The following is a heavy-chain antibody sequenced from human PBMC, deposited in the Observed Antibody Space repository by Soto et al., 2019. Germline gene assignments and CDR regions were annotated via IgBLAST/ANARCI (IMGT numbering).Heavy chain of an antibody. J-gene: IGHJ5*02. Sequence: PGGSLRLSCAASGFTFSDYYMSWIRQAPGKGLEWVSYISSSGSTIYYADSVKGRFTISRDNAKNSLYLQMNSLRAEDTAAYYCARHTYSSGWYRGWFDTWGQGTLVTVSS. CDR3: ARHTYSSGWYRGWFDT. CDR2: ISSSGSTI. V-gene: IGHV3-11*01. D-gene: IGHD6-19*01. CDR1: GFTFSDYY.